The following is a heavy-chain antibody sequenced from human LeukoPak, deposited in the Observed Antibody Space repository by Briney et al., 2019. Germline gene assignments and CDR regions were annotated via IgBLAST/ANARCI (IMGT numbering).Heavy chain of an antibody. J-gene: IGHJ4*02. Sequence: ASVKVSCKASGYTFTGYYMHWVRQAPGQGLEWMGRISPNSGGTNYAQKFQGRVTMTRDTSISTAYMELSRLRSDDTAVYYCALGDYYDSSGYRGAFDYWGQGTLVTVSS. CDR3: ALGDYYDSSGYRGAFDY. V-gene: IGHV1-2*06. CDR1: GYTFTGYY. D-gene: IGHD3-22*01. CDR2: ISPNSGGT.